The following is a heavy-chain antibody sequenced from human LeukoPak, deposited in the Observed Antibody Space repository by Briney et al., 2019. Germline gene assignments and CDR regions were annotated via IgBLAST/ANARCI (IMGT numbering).Heavy chain of an antibody. J-gene: IGHJ4*02. CDR1: GYTFTSYG. D-gene: IGHD3-9*01. V-gene: IGHV1-18*01. CDR3: ARVSDLYDILTSLSPPAFDY. CDR2: ISAYNGNT. Sequence: ASVKVSCKASGYTFTSYGISWVRQAPGQGLEWMGWISAYNGNTNYAQKLQGRVTMTTDTSTSTAYMELRSLRSDDTAVYYCARVSDLYDILTSLSPPAFDYWGQGTLVTVSS.